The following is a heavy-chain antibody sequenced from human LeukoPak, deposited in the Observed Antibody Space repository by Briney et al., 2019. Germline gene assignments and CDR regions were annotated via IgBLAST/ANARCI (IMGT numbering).Heavy chain of an antibody. CDR2: IKQDGSER. J-gene: IGHJ4*02. Sequence: GGSLRLSCAASGFTFTTFWMSWVRQAPGRGLEWVANIKQDGSERYYVDSVKGRFTISRDNAKDSLYLQMNSLRAEDTGVYYCAGSGWQVYLDYWGQGALVTVSS. CDR3: AGSGWQVYLDY. D-gene: IGHD6-19*01. CDR1: GFTFTTFW. V-gene: IGHV3-7*01.